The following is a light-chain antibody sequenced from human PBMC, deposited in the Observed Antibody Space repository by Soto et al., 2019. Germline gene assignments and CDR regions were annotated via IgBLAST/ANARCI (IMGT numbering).Light chain of an antibody. V-gene: IGKV3-20*01. J-gene: IGKJ4*01. CDR3: QQYNDWPLT. CDR1: ESVTKNF. CDR2: GAA. Sequence: EIVLTQSPGTLSLSPGERATLSCWASESVTKNFLAWYQQKPGQSPRLLMYGAAYRPTGIPDRFSGSGSGADFTLTISRLEPEDFAVYYCQQYNDWPLTFGGGTKVEIK.